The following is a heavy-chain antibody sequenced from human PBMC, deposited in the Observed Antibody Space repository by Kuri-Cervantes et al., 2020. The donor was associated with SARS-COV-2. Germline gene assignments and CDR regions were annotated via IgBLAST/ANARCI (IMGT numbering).Heavy chain of an antibody. CDR1: GSIFSDYA. CDR2: ISYDGRNT. CDR3: ARDPLRADIIGWKRPFVY. J-gene: IGHJ4*02. D-gene: IGHD6-19*01. Sequence: SMKISCEASGSIFSDYAIDWVRQAPGKGEWWVAIISYDGRNTKFADSVKGRFTISRDNSKNVVYLQMNSRRIEDTVEYFCARDPLRADIIGWKRPFVYLGQGNLVTGSS. V-gene: IGHV3-30*14.